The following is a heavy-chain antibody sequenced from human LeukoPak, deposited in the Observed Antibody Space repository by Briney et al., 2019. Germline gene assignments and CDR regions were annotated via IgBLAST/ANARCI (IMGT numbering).Heavy chain of an antibody. J-gene: IGHJ5*02. D-gene: IGHD6-19*01. V-gene: IGHV3-48*03. CDR3: ARDSDSSGWLNWFDP. CDR2: ISSSGSTI. Sequence: GGSLRLSCAVSGFTFSSYEMNWVRQAPGKGLEWVSYISSSGSTIYYAVSVKGRFTIPRDNAKISLYLQMNSLRAEDTAVYYCARDSDSSGWLNWFDPWGQGTLVTVSS. CDR1: GFTFSSYE.